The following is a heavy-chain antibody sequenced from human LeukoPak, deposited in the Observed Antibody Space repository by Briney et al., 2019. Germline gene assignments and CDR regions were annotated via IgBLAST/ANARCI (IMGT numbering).Heavy chain of an antibody. V-gene: IGHV3-33*01. Sequence: PVGSLRLSCAASGFTFSIDGMHCVRQAPGNGLEGGAVIWNDASNKYYADSGKCRVIISRDKSKNTLYLQRNRLRPADTAVYSCARASGPFAYWGQGTLVTVSS. CDR1: GFTFSIDG. D-gene: IGHD3-10*01. J-gene: IGHJ4*02. CDR3: ARASGPFAY. CDR2: IWNDASNK.